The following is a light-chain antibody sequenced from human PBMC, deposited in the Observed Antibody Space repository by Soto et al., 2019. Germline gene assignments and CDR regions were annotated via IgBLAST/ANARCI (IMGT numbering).Light chain of an antibody. J-gene: IGLJ1*01. V-gene: IGLV1-44*01. CDR1: SSNIGSGT. CDR2: NND. Sequence: QSVLTQPPSASGTPGQRVTISCSGSSSNIGSGTVNWYQQLPGTAPKLLIYNNDQWASGVPDRFSGSKSGTSASLAISGLQSEDEADYYCASWDVSLNGLYVFGTGTKLTV. CDR3: ASWDVSLNGLYV.